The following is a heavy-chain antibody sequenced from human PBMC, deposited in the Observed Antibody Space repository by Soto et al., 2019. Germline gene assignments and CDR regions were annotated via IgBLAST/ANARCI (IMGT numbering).Heavy chain of an antibody. V-gene: IGHV4-39*01. CDR3: ARHYYDSSGYYYNSPFDY. CDR1: GGSISSSSYY. CDR2: IYYSGST. Sequence: SETLCLTCTVSGGSISSSSYYWGWIRQPPGKGLEWIGSIYYSGSTYYNPSLKSRVTISVDTSKNQFSLKLSSVTAADTAVYYCARHYYDSSGYYYNSPFDYWGQGTLVTVS. D-gene: IGHD3-22*01. J-gene: IGHJ4*02.